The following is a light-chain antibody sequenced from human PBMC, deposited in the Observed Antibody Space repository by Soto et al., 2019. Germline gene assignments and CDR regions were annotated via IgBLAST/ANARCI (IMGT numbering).Light chain of an antibody. J-gene: IGKJ2*01. V-gene: IGKV1-39*01. CDR1: QTISSY. CDR3: QQSYTTPYT. Sequence: DIQMTQSPSSLSASVGDRVTITCRASQTISSYLNWYQQKPGKAPNLLIYAASSLQSGVPSRFSGSGSGTDFSLTITSLQPEDVVTYYCQQSYTTPYTFGQGTNLEIK. CDR2: AAS.